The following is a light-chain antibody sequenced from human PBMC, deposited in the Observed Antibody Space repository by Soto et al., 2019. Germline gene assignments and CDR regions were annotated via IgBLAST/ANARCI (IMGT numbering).Light chain of an antibody. J-gene: IGKJ4*01. CDR1: ESVRSN. V-gene: IGKV3-15*01. CDR3: QQYNNWPPVT. CDR2: GVS. Sequence: EVVMAQSPATLAASPGETVTVFCSATESVRSNLAWYQQTSNQPPRVLIEGVSTRATGVPARFSGSGFATDFTLTIDNVQPEDSAVYVCQQYNNWPPVTFGAGTKLEIK.